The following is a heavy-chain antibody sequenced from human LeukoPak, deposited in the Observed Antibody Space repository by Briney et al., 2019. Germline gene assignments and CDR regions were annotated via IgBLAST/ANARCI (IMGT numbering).Heavy chain of an antibody. J-gene: IGHJ4*02. Sequence: ASVKVSCKSSGDTFSSYVFTWVRQAPGQGLEWMGDINPIFATAHYAQKFQGRVTITTDESTTTAYMELSSLRSEDTAMYYCARASHWLAKGYYFDYWGQGTLVTVSS. D-gene: IGHD6-19*01. CDR3: ARASHWLAKGYYFDY. V-gene: IGHV1-69*05. CDR2: INPIFATA. CDR1: GDTFSSYV.